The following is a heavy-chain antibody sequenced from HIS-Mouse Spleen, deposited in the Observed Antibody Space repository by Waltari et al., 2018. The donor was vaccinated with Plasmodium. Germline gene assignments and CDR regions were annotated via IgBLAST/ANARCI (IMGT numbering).Heavy chain of an antibody. CDR1: GGSFSGYY. Sequence: QVQLQQWGAGLLKPSETLSLTCAVYGGSFSGYYWSWIRQPPGKGLEWIGEINHSGSTNDNPSLKGRVTISVDTSKNQFSLKLSSVTAADTAVYYCARGRRIVVVTAPRGFFDYWGQGTLVTVSS. D-gene: IGHD2-21*02. CDR2: INHSGST. J-gene: IGHJ4*02. CDR3: ARGRRIVVVTAPRGFFDY. V-gene: IGHV4-34*01.